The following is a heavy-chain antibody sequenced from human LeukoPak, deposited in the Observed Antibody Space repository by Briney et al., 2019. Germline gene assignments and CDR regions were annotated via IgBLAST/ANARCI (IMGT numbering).Heavy chain of an antibody. D-gene: IGHD3-10*01. CDR3: ARSEGPRQIRGIDY. CDR1: GGSISSYY. CDR2: IYYSGST. Sequence: KPSETLSLTCAVSGGSISSYYWSWIRQPPGKGLEWIGYIYYSGSTNYNPSLKSRVTISVDTSKNQFSLKLSSVTAADTAVYYCARSEGPRQIRGIDYWGQGTLVTVSS. V-gene: IGHV4-59*08. J-gene: IGHJ4*02.